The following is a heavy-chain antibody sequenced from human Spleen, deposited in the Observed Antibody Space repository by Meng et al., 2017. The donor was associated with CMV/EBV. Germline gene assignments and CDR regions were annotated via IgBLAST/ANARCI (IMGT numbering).Heavy chain of an antibody. J-gene: IGHJ4*02. CDR3: ARGGYCTSTNCFFDN. Sequence: VSDDSISTYYWSWIRQPPGQGLEWIAYIHSNGGTAHNPSLKSRVTISVDTAMHQFSLRLSSVTAADTAVYYCARGGYCTSTNCFFDNWGQGTLVTVSS. V-gene: IGHV4-59*01. CDR2: IHSNGGT. D-gene: IGHD2-2*01. CDR1: DDSISTYY.